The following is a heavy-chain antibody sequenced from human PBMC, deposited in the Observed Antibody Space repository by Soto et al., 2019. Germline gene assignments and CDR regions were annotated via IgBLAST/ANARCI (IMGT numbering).Heavy chain of an antibody. CDR2: ISGSGGST. Sequence: EVQLLESGGGLVQPGGSLRLSCAASGFTFSSYAMSWVRQAPGKGLEWVSAISGSGGSTYYADSVKGRFTISRDNSKNPLELEIKRLRAEETAVYYCAKAVDFWSGYYAGAFDYWGQGTLVTVS. J-gene: IGHJ4*02. V-gene: IGHV3-23*01. D-gene: IGHD3-3*01. CDR3: AKAVDFWSGYYAGAFDY. CDR1: GFTFSSYA.